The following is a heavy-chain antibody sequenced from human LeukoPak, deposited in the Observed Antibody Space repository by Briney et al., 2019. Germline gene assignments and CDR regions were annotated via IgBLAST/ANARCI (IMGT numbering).Heavy chain of an antibody. CDR1: PGSISGYY. V-gene: IGHV4-59*01. D-gene: IGHD6-13*01. CDR2: IYYSGST. Sequence: PSETLSLTCTVSPGSISGYYWSWIRQPPGKGLEWIGYIYYSGSTNYNPSLKSRVTISVDTSKNQFSLKLSSVTAADTAVYYCARVAAAYDWYFDLWGRGTLVTVSS. J-gene: IGHJ2*01. CDR3: ARVAAAYDWYFDL.